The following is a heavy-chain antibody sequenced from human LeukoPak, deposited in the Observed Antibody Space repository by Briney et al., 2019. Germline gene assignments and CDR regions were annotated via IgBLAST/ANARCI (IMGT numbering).Heavy chain of an antibody. Sequence: GGSLRLSRAGAGFIFSRHSMNWVRQAPRKGPEWVSSISTSSSYIYYADSVKGRFTISRDNARNSLYLQMNSLRVEDTAVYYCARDSGNYLDAFDIWGQGTMVTVSS. D-gene: IGHD1-26*01. CDR3: ARDSGNYLDAFDI. V-gene: IGHV3-21*01. J-gene: IGHJ3*02. CDR1: GFIFSRHS. CDR2: ISTSSSYI.